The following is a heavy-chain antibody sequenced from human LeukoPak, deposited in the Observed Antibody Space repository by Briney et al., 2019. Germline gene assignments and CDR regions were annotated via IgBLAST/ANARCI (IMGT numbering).Heavy chain of an antibody. CDR1: GGSISSGSYY. CDR3: AAQRGEQWVNWFDP. D-gene: IGHD6-19*01. J-gene: IGHJ5*02. V-gene: IGHV4-61*02. Sequence: TASETLSLTCTVSGGSISSGSYYWSWIRQPAGKGLEWIGRVYTSGSTNYNPSLKSRVTISVDTSKKQFSLKLSSVTAADTAVYYCAAQRGEQWVNWFDPWGQGTLVTVSS. CDR2: VYTSGST.